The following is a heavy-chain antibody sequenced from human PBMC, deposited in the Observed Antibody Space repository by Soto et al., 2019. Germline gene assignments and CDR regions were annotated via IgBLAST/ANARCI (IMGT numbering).Heavy chain of an antibody. Sequence: ASVKVSCKASGYTFTTHGISWVRQAPGQGLEWMGWISPYNGKTTYAQKVQGRVTMTTDTSTSTAYMELSSLRAEDTAVYYCARIGDGDYAEYFQHWGQGTLVTVSS. CDR3: ARIGDGDYAEYFQH. CDR2: ISPYNGKT. D-gene: IGHD4-17*01. J-gene: IGHJ1*01. CDR1: GYTFTTHG. V-gene: IGHV1-18*04.